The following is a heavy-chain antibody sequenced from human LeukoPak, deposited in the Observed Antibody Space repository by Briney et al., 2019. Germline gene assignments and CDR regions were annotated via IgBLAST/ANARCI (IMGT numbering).Heavy chain of an antibody. J-gene: IGHJ5*02. D-gene: IGHD3-10*01. CDR3: ATNYGSGSAPLDP. V-gene: IGHV1-18*01. CDR1: GFKFTSYD. Sequence: ASVKVSCKPSGFKFTSYDLSWVRQAPGQGLEWMGWISAYSSNTNYAEKFHDRVTMTTDTSTGMAYMELRSLEFDDTAVYYCATNYGSGSAPLDPWGQGTLVTVSA. CDR2: ISAYSSNT.